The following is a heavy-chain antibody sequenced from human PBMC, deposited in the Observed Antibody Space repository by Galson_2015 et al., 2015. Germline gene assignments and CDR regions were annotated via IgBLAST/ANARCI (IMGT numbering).Heavy chain of an antibody. D-gene: IGHD3-16*01. CDR2: ISGSGTNT. CDR1: GLTSTSYA. Sequence: SLRLACAASGLTSTSYAMNWVRQAPGRGLEWVSVISGSGTNTFYVDSVKGQFTTSRDDSKNTVYLQVNSLSPEDTAIYYCAKGPFGNVFHGMDVWGQVTTVTVSS. CDR3: AKGPFGNVFHGMDV. V-gene: IGHV3-23*01. J-gene: IGHJ6*02.